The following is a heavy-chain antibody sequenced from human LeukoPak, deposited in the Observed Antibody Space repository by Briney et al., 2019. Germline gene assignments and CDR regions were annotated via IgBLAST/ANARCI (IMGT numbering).Heavy chain of an antibody. CDR1: GYTFSDYD. D-gene: IGHD1-26*01. J-gene: IGHJ4*02. CDR2: MNPDSGNT. CDR3: ARVKLGVYY. Sequence: ASVRVSCKSSGYTFSDYDINWVRQVAGQGLEWMGWMNPDSGNTGYAQKFQGRVIMTRDTSINTAYMELTSLRSDDTAVYYCARVKLGVYYWGQGTLVTVSS. V-gene: IGHV1-8*02.